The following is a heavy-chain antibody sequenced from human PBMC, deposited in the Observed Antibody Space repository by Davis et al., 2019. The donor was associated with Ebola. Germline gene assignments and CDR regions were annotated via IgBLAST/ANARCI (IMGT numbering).Heavy chain of an antibody. CDR1: GGSISSYY. CDR3: ARQFPWIQLWRRFDP. D-gene: IGHD5-18*01. Sequence: SETLSLTCTVSGGSISSYYWSWIRQPPGKGLEWIGYIYYSGSTNYNPSLKGRVTISVDTSKNQFSLKLSSVTAADTAVYYCARQFPWIQLWRRFDPWGQGTLVTVSS. J-gene: IGHJ5*02. CDR2: IYYSGST. V-gene: IGHV4-59*12.